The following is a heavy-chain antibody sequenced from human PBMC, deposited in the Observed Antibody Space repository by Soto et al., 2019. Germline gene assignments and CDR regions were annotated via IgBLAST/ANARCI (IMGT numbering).Heavy chain of an antibody. D-gene: IGHD3-16*01. CDR2: TSYDGTDK. CDR1: GFTFRSYV. V-gene: IGHV3-30*19. Sequence: QVQLVESGGGVVQPGTSLRVSCVGSGFTFRSYVIHWVRQAPGKGLEWVALTSYDGTDKYYGDSVRGRFTISRDNSRNTVDLQMDSLRLEDTGCYYCARRGTTGGLDVWGQGTLVSVSS. CDR3: ARRGTTGGLDV. J-gene: IGHJ1*01.